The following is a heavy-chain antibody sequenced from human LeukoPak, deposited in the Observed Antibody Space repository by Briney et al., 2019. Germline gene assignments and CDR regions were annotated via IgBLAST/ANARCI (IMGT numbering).Heavy chain of an antibody. V-gene: IGHV3-11*01. Sequence: GGSLRLSCATSGFTFSDYYMTWIRQAPGRGLEWVAYINSGGGPIHYAVSVRGRFTISRDNAKNSLYLQMNSLRAEDTAVYYCARRLDFGDYGNGFDYWGQGSQVTISS. CDR1: GFTFSDYY. CDR2: INSGGGPI. D-gene: IGHD4-17*01. J-gene: IGHJ4*02. CDR3: ARRLDFGDYGNGFDY.